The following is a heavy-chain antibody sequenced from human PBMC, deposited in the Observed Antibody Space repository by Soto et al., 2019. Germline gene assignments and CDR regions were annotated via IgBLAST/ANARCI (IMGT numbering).Heavy chain of an antibody. Sequence: GASVKVSCKASGYTFTSYDINWVRQATGQGLEWMGWMNPNSGNTGYAQKFQGRVTMTRNTSISTAYMELSSLRSEDTAVYYCASFIAAAGFFDYWGQGTLVTVSS. CDR3: ASFIAAAGFFDY. CDR1: GYTFTSYD. J-gene: IGHJ4*02. V-gene: IGHV1-8*01. CDR2: MNPNSGNT. D-gene: IGHD6-13*01.